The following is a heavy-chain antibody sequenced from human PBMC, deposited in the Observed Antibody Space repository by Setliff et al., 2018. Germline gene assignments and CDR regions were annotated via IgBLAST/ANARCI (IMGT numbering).Heavy chain of an antibody. CDR1: GDFIRGYY. Sequence: SETLSLTCTVSGDFIRGYYWNWIRQPPGKGLEWIGYIYYRGTTNYNSSLKSRVTISIDMSKNQFSLKLSSATAADTAVYFCAAVGIDAGGGGFDPWGHGIPVTVSS. D-gene: IGHD1-26*01. J-gene: IGHJ5*02. CDR2: IYYRGTT. V-gene: IGHV4-59*01. CDR3: AAVGIDAGGGGFDP.